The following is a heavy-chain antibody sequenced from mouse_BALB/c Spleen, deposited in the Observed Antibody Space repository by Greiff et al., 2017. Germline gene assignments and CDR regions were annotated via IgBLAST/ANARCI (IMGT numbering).Heavy chain of an antibody. CDR1: GFTFSDYY. Sequence: EVQGVESGGGLVKPGGSLKLSCAASGFTFSDYYMYWVRQTPEKRLEWVATISDGGSYTYYPDSVKGRFTISRDNAKNNLYLQMSSLKSEDTAMYYCARRDGYYYFDYWGQGTTLTVSS. J-gene: IGHJ2*01. V-gene: IGHV5-4*02. CDR2: ISDGGSYT. D-gene: IGHD2-3*01. CDR3: ARRDGYYYFDY.